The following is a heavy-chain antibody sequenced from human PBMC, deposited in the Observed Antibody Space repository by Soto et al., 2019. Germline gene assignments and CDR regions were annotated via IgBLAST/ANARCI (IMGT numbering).Heavy chain of an antibody. D-gene: IGHD6-13*01. CDR3: ARYSSSWSKYVQH. V-gene: IGHV4-34*01. CDR1: GGSLSGYY. J-gene: IGHJ1*01. CDR2: INHGGSA. Sequence: SETLSLTCAVYGGSLSGYYCSWIRQTPGKRLEWVGDINHGGSANYNPSLKSRVTFSLDPSKNQFSLKLSSVIAADTAVYYCARYSSSWSKYVQHWGRGTLVTVSS.